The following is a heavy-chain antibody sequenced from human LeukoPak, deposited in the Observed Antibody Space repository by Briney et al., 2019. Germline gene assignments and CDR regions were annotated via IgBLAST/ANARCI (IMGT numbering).Heavy chain of an antibody. V-gene: IGHV3-21*04. CDR3: AKRIQSAMATGY. CDR2: ISSSSSYI. CDR1: GFTFSTYS. D-gene: IGHD5-18*01. Sequence: GGSLRLSCAASGFTFSTYSMNWVRQAPGKGLEWVSSISSSSSYIYYADSVKGRFTISRDNAKNSLYLQMNSLRAEDTAVYYCAKRIQSAMATGYWGQGTLVTVSS. J-gene: IGHJ4*02.